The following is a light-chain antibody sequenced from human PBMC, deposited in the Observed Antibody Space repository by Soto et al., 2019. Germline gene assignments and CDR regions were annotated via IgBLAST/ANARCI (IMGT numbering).Light chain of an antibody. CDR2: GAS. V-gene: IGKV3-20*01. Sequence: EIVLTQSPGTLSLSPGERATLSCRASQSVSSSYLAWYQQKPGQAPRLLIYGASSRATGIPDRFSGSGSGTDFTLTISRLEPEEFAVYYCQQYGSSSCTFGQGTKVEIQ. J-gene: IGKJ1*01. CDR1: QSVSSSY. CDR3: QQYGSSSCT.